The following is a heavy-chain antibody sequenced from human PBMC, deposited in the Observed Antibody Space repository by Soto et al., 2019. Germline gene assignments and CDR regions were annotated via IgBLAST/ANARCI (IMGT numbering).Heavy chain of an antibody. CDR2: IIPIFGTA. J-gene: IGHJ3*02. CDR1: GGTFSSYA. D-gene: IGHD3-22*01. V-gene: IGHV1-69*13. CDR3: ARGAVHYYDSSGYYPDAFDI. Sequence: SVKVSCKASGGTFSSYAISWVRQAPGQGLEWMGGIIPIFGTANYAQRFQGRVTITADESTSTAYMELSSLRSEDTAVYYCARGAVHYYDSSGYYPDAFDIWGQGTMVTVSS.